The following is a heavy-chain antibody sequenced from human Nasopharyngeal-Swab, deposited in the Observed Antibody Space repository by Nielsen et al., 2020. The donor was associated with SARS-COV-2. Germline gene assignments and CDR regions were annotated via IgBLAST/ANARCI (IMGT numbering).Heavy chain of an antibody. J-gene: IGHJ4*02. V-gene: IGHV3-23*01. CDR3: AKYTWYPDY. D-gene: IGHD2-15*01. Sequence: GESLTISCAASGFTFSSYAMSWVRQAPGKGLEWVSAISGSGGSTYYADSVKGRFTISRDNSKNTLYLQMNSLRAEDTAVYYCAKYTWYPDYWGQGTLVTVSS. CDR1: GFTFSSYA. CDR2: ISGSGGST.